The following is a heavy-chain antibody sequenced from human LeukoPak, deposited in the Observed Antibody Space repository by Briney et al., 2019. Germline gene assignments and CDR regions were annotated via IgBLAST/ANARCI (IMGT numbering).Heavy chain of an antibody. V-gene: IGHV4-34*01. J-gene: IGHJ3*02. Sequence: SETLSLTCAVYGGSFSGYYWSWLRQPPGKGLEWIGEINHSGSTNFNPSLKSRVTISVDTSKNQFSLKLSSVTAADTAVYYCGRVRAGSSSPSVRDAFDIWGQGTMVTVSS. CDR1: GGSFSGYY. D-gene: IGHD6-6*01. CDR2: INHSGST. CDR3: GRVRAGSSSPSVRDAFDI.